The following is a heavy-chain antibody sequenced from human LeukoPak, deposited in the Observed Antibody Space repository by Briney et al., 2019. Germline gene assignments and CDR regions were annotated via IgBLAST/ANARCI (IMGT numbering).Heavy chain of an antibody. Sequence: GGSLRLSCAASGFTFSSYAMSWVRQAPGKGLERVSAISGSGGSTYHADSVKGRFTISRDNSKNTLYLQMNSLRAEDTAVYYCAGNIVVVVAAPRYWGQGTLVTVSS. D-gene: IGHD2-15*01. CDR3: AGNIVVVVAAPRY. CDR2: ISGSGGST. CDR1: GFTFSSYA. J-gene: IGHJ4*02. V-gene: IGHV3-23*01.